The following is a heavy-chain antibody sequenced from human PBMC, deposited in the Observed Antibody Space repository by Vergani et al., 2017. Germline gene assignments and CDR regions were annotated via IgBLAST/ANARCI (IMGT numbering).Heavy chain of an antibody. CDR3: ARGRVGGLIVVLPAAKRSGAFDI. D-gene: IGHD2-2*01. V-gene: IGHV4-38-2*02. CDR2: VFHSGSA. J-gene: IGHJ3*02. Sequence: QVQLQESGPGLVKPSETLSLTCSVSGYSISRGYYWGWIRQPPGKGLEWIATVFHSGSAYYNPSLRRRVTISVETSKNQFSLRLTTLTAADTAVYYCARGRVGGLIVVLPAAKRSGAFDIWGQGTMVTVSS. CDR1: GYSISRGYY.